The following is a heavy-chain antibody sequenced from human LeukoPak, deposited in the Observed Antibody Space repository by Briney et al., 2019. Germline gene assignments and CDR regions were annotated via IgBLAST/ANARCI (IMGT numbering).Heavy chain of an antibody. CDR1: GYTFTSYG. J-gene: IGHJ4*02. Sequence: ASVKVSCKASGYTFTSYGISWVRQAPGQGLEWMGWISAYNGNTNYAQKLQGRVTMTTDTSTSTAYMELRSLRSDDTAVYYCARDFRPYDYVWGRYRLFDYWGQGTLVTVS. CDR3: ARDFRPYDYVWGRYRLFDY. V-gene: IGHV1-18*01. CDR2: ISAYNGNT. D-gene: IGHD3-16*02.